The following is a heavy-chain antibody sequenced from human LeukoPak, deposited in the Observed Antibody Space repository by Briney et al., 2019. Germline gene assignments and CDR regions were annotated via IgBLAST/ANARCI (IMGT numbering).Heavy chain of an antibody. Sequence: ASVKVSCKASGYTFTGYYMHWVRQAPGQGLEWMGWINPNSGGTNYAQKLQGRVTMTRDTSISTAYMELSRLRSDDTAVYYCARGDTTVTIDSGLGYWGQGTLVTVSS. CDR1: GYTFTGYY. CDR3: ARGDTTVTIDSGLGY. J-gene: IGHJ4*02. V-gene: IGHV1-2*02. CDR2: INPNSGGT. D-gene: IGHD4-17*01.